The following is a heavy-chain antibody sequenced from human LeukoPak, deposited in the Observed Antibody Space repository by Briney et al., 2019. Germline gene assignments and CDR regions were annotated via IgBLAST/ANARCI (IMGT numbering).Heavy chain of an antibody. D-gene: IGHD2/OR15-2a*01. V-gene: IGHV4-4*07. Sequence: SETLSLTCTVSGGSISSYFWSWIRQPAGKGLEWIGRIYTSGSTKYNPSLQSRVTMSLDTSKNQLSLKLSSVTAADTAVYDCAGGGIYFSHWGQGTLVTVSS. CDR1: GGSISSYF. CDR2: IYTSGST. J-gene: IGHJ4*02. CDR3: AGGGIYFSH.